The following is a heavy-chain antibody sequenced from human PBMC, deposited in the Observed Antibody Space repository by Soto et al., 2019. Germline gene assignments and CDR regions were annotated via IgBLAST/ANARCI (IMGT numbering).Heavy chain of an antibody. CDR1: GFTFSSYW. J-gene: IGHJ6*02. CDR2: IKQDGSEK. CDR3: ASGYPPNYYYYGMDV. V-gene: IGHV3-7*02. Sequence: DVQLVESGGGLVQPGGSLRLSCAASGFTFSSYWMSWVRQAPGKGLEWVANIKQDGSEKYYVDSVKGRFTISRDNAKNSLYLQMYSLRAEDTAVYYCASGYPPNYYYYGMDVWGQGTTVTVSS. D-gene: IGHD6-25*01.